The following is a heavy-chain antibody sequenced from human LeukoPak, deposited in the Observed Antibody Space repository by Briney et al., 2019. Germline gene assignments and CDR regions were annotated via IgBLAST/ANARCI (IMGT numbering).Heavy chain of an antibody. CDR3: ARDREMGTIRNGFDV. V-gene: IGHV3-21*01. CDR1: GFTFSAYS. CDR2: ISTSISYI. Sequence: GGSLRLSCAAAGFTFSAYSMNWVRQAPGKGREWVASISTSISYIYYADSVKGRFTGSPDNAKDSLFLQMNSLRAEDTALYYCARDREMGTIRNGFDVWGQGTIVSVSS. J-gene: IGHJ3*01. D-gene: IGHD5-24*01.